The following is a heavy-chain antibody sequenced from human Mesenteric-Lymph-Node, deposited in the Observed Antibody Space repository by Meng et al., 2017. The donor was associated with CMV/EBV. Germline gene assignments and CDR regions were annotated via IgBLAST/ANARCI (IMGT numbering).Heavy chain of an antibody. V-gene: IGHV4-34*01. Sequence: GSLRLSCAVYGGSFSGYHWSWIRQPPGMGLEWIGEINHSGSTNYNPSLKSRVTISVDTSKNQFSLKLSSVTAADTAVYYCAAEKQGHGMDVWGQGTTVTVSS. CDR1: GGSFSGYH. CDR2: INHSGST. J-gene: IGHJ6*02. CDR3: AAEKQGHGMDV.